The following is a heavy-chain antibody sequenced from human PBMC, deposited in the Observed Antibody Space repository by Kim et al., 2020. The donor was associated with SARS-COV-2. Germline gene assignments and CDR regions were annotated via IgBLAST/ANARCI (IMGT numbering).Heavy chain of an antibody. J-gene: IGHJ3*02. CDR3: ASYEGLLWFGGLDI. CDR1: GFTFSSYA. V-gene: IGHV3-23*03. CDR2: IYSGGSST. Sequence: GGSLRLSCAASGFTFSSYAMSWVRQAPGKGLEWVSVIYSGGSSTYYADSVKGRFTISRDNSKNTLYLQMNSLRAEDTAVYYCASYEGLLWFGGLDIWGQG. D-gene: IGHD3-10*01.